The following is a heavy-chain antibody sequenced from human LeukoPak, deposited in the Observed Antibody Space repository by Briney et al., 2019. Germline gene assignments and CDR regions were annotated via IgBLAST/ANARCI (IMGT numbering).Heavy chain of an antibody. D-gene: IGHD6-6*01. CDR2: IYYSGST. CDR1: GGSISSYY. Sequence: SETLSLTCTVSGGSISSYYWSWIRQPPGKGLEWIGYIYYSGSTNYNPSLKSRVTISVDTSKNQFSLKLSSVTAADTAVYYCARAGPREARQISVLGAFDIWGQGTMVTFSS. J-gene: IGHJ3*02. CDR3: ARAGPREARQISVLGAFDI. V-gene: IGHV4-59*01.